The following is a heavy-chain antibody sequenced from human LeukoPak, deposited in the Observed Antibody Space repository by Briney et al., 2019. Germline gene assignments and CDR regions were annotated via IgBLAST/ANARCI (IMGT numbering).Heavy chain of an antibody. CDR2: IIPIFGTA. CDR1: GGTFSSYA. D-gene: IGHD3-3*01. Sequence: ASVKVSCKASGGTFSSYAISWVRQAPGQGLEWMGGIIPIFGTANYAQKFQGRVTITTDESTSTAYMELSSLRPEDTAVYYCARQAHYYDFWSGYFTAPNIFYFDYWGQGTLVTVSS. J-gene: IGHJ4*02. V-gene: IGHV1-69*05. CDR3: ARQAHYYDFWSGYFTAPNIFYFDY.